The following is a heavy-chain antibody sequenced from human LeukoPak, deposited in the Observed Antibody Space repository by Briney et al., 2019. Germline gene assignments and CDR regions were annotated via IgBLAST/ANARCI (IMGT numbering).Heavy chain of an antibody. V-gene: IGHV4-39*07. CDR3: ARDLSSGGGEVYFDY. J-gene: IGHJ4*02. CDR2: IYYSGST. D-gene: IGHD3-10*01. Sequence: TSETLSLTCTVSGGSISSSSYYWGWIRQPPGKGLEWIGSIYYSGSTYYNPSLKSRVTISVDTSKNQFSLKLSSVTAADTAVSYWARDLSSGGGEVYFDYWGQGTLVTVSS. CDR1: GGSISSSSYY.